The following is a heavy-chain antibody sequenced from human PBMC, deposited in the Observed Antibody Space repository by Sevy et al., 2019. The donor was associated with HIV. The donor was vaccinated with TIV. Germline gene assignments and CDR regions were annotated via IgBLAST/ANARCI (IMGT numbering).Heavy chain of an antibody. CDR3: ARGEGDLTI. D-gene: IGHD3-3*01. V-gene: IGHV4-34*01. CDR2: INHSGST. CDR1: GGSFSGYY. Sequence: SETLSLTCAVYGGSFSGYYWSWSRQPPGKGLEWIGEINHSGSTNYNPSLKSRVTISVDTSKNQFSLKLSSVTAADTAVYYCARGEGDLTIWGQGTLVTVSS. J-gene: IGHJ4*02.